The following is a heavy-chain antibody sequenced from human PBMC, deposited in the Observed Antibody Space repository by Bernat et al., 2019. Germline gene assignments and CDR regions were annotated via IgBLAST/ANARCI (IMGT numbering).Heavy chain of an antibody. Sequence: EVQLVESGGGLVQPGGSLRLSCAASGFTFNTYWMSWARQAPGKGLEWVANIKQDGSEKYYVDSVKGRFTVSRDNAKNSLFLQMNSLRAEDTAVYYCAREGTTVTGGWFDPWGQGTLVTVSS. CDR2: IKQDGSEK. V-gene: IGHV3-7*03. J-gene: IGHJ5*02. D-gene: IGHD4-17*01. CDR3: AREGTTVTGGWFDP. CDR1: GFTFNTYW.